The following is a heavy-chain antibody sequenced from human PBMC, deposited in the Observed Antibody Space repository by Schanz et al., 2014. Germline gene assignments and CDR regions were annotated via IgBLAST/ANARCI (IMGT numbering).Heavy chain of an antibody. CDR2: IKSKTDGGTT. CDR1: GFTFSDYY. Sequence: VHLVESGGGVVQPGRSLRLSCAASGFTFSDYYMTWMRQAPGKGLEWVGRIKSKTDGGTTDYAAPVKGRFTISRDDSKNTLFLQMNSLKTEDTAVYYCTTYCDGGCAIDNWGQGALVTVSS. J-gene: IGHJ4*02. CDR3: TTYCDGGCAIDN. D-gene: IGHD6-19*01. V-gene: IGHV3-15*01.